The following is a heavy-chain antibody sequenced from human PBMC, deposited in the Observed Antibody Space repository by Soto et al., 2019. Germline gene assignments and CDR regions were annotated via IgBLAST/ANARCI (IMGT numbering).Heavy chain of an antibody. J-gene: IGHJ4*02. CDR3: ARESEDLTSNFDY. Sequence: GGSLRLSCAASGFTVSSNYMSWVRQASGRGLEWVSVIYSGGSTYYADSVKGRFTISRDNSKNTLYLQMNSLRAEDTAVYYCARESEDLTSNFDYWGQGTLVTVSS. CDR2: IYSGGST. V-gene: IGHV3-53*01. CDR1: GFTVSSNY.